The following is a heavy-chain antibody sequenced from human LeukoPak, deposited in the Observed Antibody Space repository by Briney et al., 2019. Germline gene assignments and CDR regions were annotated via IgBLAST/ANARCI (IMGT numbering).Heavy chain of an antibody. CDR1: GGSISSYY. Sequence: SETLPLTCTVSGGSISSYYWSWIRQPPGKGRKWIGYIYYSGSTNYNPSLKSRVTISVDTPKNQFSLKLSSVTAADTAVYYCARSPGIQFLDYWGQGTLVTVSS. V-gene: IGHV4-59*01. J-gene: IGHJ4*02. D-gene: IGHD5-18*01. CDR3: ARSPGIQFLDY. CDR2: IYYSGST.